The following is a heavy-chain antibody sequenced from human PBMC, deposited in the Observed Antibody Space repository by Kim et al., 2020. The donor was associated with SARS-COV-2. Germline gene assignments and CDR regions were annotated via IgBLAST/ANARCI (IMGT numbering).Heavy chain of an antibody. CDR1: GYTFTSYG. CDR2: ISAYNGNT. V-gene: IGHV1-18*01. CDR3: ARDVPIVVVVAGQGAFDI. Sequence: ASVKVSCKASGYTFTSYGISWVRQAPGQGLEWMGWISAYNGNTNYAQKLQGRVTMTTDTSTSTAYMELRSLRSDDTAVYYCARDVPIVVVVAGQGAFDIWGQGTMVTVSS. D-gene: IGHD2-15*01. J-gene: IGHJ3*02.